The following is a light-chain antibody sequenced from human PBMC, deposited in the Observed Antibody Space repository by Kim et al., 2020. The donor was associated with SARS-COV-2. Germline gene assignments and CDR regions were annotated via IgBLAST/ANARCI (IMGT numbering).Light chain of an antibody. J-gene: IGLJ2*01. Sequence: GSPGQSITISCTGISSDVGDYKYVSWYQQRPGKAPKLMLYEVNRRPSGVSDRFSASKSGNTASLTISGLQADDEADYYCSSYTYDTTTFGGGTKVTVL. CDR2: EVN. CDR1: SSDVGDYKY. CDR3: SSYTYDTTT. V-gene: IGLV2-14*01.